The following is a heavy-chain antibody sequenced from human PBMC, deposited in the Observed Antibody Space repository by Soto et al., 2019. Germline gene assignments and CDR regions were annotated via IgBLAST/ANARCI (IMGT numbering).Heavy chain of an antibody. CDR3: ARSPVPTGTALFFFDY. V-gene: IGHV1-46*01. CDR1: GYTFTTHY. D-gene: IGHD7-27*01. CDR2: IDPSAGFT. J-gene: IGHJ4*02. Sequence: ASVKVSCKASGYTFTTHYILWVRQAPGQGLDWMGIIDPSAGFTTYAQNFRGRVTMTRDTSTSTIYMELRILRSDDTALYYFARSPVPTGTALFFFDYWGQGTQVTVSS.